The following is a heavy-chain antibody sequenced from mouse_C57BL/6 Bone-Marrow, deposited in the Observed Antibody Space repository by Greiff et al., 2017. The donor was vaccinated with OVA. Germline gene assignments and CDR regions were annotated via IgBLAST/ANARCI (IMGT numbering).Heavy chain of an antibody. CDR2: IWSGGST. D-gene: IGHD1-1*01. J-gene: IGHJ4*01. CDR3: ATYYYGSSYYPVYAMDY. CDR1: GFSLTSYG. V-gene: IGHV2-2*01. Sequence: VQLQQSGPGLVQPSQSLSITCTVSGFSLTSYGVHWVRQSPGKGLEWLGVIWSGGSTDYNAAFISRLSISKDNSKSQVFFKMNSLQADDTAIYYCATYYYGSSYYPVYAMDYWGQGTSVTVSS.